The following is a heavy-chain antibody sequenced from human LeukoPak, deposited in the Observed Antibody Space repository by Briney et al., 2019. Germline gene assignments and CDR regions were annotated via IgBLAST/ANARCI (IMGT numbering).Heavy chain of an antibody. CDR3: ARDLGVIANDAFDI. V-gene: IGHV3-21*01. CDR2: ISSSSYI. CDR1: GFTFSSYS. J-gene: IGHJ3*02. D-gene: IGHD3-16*02. Sequence: GGSLRLSCAASGFTFSSYSMNWVRQARGKGLEWVSSISSSSYIYYADSVKGRFTISRDNAKNSLYLQMNSLGAEDTAVYYCARDLGVIANDAFDIWGQGTMVTVSS.